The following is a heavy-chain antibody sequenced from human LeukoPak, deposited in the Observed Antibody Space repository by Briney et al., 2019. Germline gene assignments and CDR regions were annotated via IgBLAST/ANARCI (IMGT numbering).Heavy chain of an antibody. D-gene: IGHD3-9*01. CDR2: ISAYNGNT. J-gene: IGHJ6*02. CDR3: ARGTYYDILTGYYYYGMDV. CDR1: GYTFTSYY. V-gene: IGHV1-18*04. Sequence: ASVKVSCKASGYTFTSYYMHWVRQAPGQGLEWMGWISAYNGNTNYAQKLQGRVTMTTDTSTSTAYMELRSLRSDDTAVYYCARGTYYDILTGYYYYGMDVWGQGTTVTVSS.